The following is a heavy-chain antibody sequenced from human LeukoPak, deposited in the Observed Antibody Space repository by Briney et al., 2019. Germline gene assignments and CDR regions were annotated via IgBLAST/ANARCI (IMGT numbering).Heavy chain of an antibody. J-gene: IGHJ4*02. CDR2: IYHSGST. V-gene: IGHV4-30-2*01. Sequence: PSETLSLTCTVSGGSISSGGYYWSWIRQPPGKGLEWIGYIYHSGSTYYNPSLKSRVTISVDRSKNQFSLKLSSVTAADTAVYYCARRFMGDGDYLTFAFDYWGQGTLVTVSS. D-gene: IGHD4-17*01. CDR3: ARRFMGDGDYLTFAFDY. CDR1: GGSISSGGYY.